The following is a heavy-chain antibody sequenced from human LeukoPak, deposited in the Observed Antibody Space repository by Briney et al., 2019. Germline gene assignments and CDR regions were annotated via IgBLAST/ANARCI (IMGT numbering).Heavy chain of an antibody. CDR2: IYTSGST. D-gene: IGHD6-13*01. Sequence: ASETLSLTCTVSGGSISSGSYYWSWIRQPAGKGLEWIGRIYTSGSTNYNPSLKSRVTISVDTSKNQFSLKLSSVTAADTAVYYCARLRSGSSWPIDYWGQGTLVTVSS. CDR1: GGSISSGSYY. CDR3: ARLRSGSSWPIDY. J-gene: IGHJ4*02. V-gene: IGHV4-61*02.